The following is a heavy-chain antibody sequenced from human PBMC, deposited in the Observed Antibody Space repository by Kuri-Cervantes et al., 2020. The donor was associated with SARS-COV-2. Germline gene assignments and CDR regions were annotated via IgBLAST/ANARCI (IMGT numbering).Heavy chain of an antibody. V-gene: IGHV3-30-3*01. CDR1: GFTFSIYA. CDR2: RTYDGSNK. D-gene: IGHD2-21*01. Sequence: GESLKISCAASGFTFSIYAMHWVRQAPGKGLEWVAVRTYDGSNKYYADSVKGRFTISRDNAKNSLFLQINSLRVEDTAVYYCATSGIGGLDHWGQGTLVTGSS. J-gene: IGHJ4*01. CDR3: ATSGIGGLDH.